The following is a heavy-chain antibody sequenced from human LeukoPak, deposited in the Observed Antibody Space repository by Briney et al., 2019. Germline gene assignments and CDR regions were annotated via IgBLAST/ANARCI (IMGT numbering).Heavy chain of an antibody. CDR2: MYYGGNT. J-gene: IGHJ4*02. CDR1: GGSMSSYY. CDR3: ARHETGGTYPLKY. D-gene: IGHD1-1*01. V-gene: IGHV4-59*08. Sequence: KPSETLSFTCTVSGGSMSSYYWSWIRQPPGKGLEWIAYMYYGGNTDYNPSLKSRVTISIDTSNNQFSLKLSSVTAADTAMYYCARHETGGTYPLKYWGQGLLVTVSS.